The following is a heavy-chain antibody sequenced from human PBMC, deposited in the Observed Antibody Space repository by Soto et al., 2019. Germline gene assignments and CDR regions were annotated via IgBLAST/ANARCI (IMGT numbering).Heavy chain of an antibody. Sequence: PSETLSLTSAVYGGSFSGYYWSWIRQPPGKGLEWIGEINHGGSTNYNPSLKSRVTISVDTSKNQFSLKLSSVTAADTAVYYCARGRVGDIWSQGTMVTVSS. J-gene: IGHJ3*02. CDR1: GGSFSGYY. D-gene: IGHD1-26*01. CDR2: INHGGST. CDR3: ARGRVGDI. V-gene: IGHV4-34*01.